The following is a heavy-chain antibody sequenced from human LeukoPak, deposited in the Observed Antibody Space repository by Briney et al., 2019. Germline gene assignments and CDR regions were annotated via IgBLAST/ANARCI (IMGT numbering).Heavy chain of an antibody. CDR2: ISYDGSNK. J-gene: IGHJ1*01. CDR3: AKGNKGTMIVPGERPKYFQH. V-gene: IGHV3-30*04. D-gene: IGHD3-10*01. CDR1: GFTYTKHA. Sequence: PGGSLRLSCAASGFTYTKHAMHWVRQAPGKGLEWVAVISYDGSNKKYADSVKGRFTISRDNSKNTLYLQMNSLRAEDTAVYYCAKGNKGTMIVPGERPKYFQHWGQGTLVTVSS.